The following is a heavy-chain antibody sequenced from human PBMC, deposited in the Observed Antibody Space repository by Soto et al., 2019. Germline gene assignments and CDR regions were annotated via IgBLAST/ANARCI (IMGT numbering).Heavy chain of an antibody. CDR2: IYYSGST. CDR1: GGPFASVGYN. CDR3: ARDFLAARYFDY. V-gene: IGHV4-31*03. J-gene: IGHJ4*02. D-gene: IGHD3-3*01. Sequence: QVQLQGRGPDWVRLSQPFPFTCLVSGGPFASVGYNGSGTRRNPGRGPEGIGYIYYSGSTYYNPSLKSRVTISVDTSKNQFSLKLSSVTAADTAVYYCARDFLAARYFDYWGQGTLVTVSS.